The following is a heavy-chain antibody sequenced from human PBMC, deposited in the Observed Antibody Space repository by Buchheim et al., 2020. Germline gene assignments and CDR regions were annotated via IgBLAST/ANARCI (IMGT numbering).Heavy chain of an antibody. D-gene: IGHD3-3*01. Sequence: EVQLVESGGGLVQPGGSLRLSCVASGFTFGNSWMHWVRQAPGKGLVWVSRSDSDGSSAFYADSVKGRFTMSRDNDKNTLYLQMNSLRAEDTAVYYCANTWAIFGVALDYWGQGTL. J-gene: IGHJ4*02. V-gene: IGHV3-74*01. CDR1: GFTFGNSW. CDR2: SDSDGSSA. CDR3: ANTWAIFGVALDY.